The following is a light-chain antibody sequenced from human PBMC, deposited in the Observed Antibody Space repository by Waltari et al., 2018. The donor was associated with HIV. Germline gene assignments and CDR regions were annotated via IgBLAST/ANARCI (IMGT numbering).Light chain of an antibody. CDR2: QDN. CDR3: QAWDNITAI. Sequence: SYELTQPPSVSVSPGQTASITCSGHKLGDKFASWYQQKPGQSTVMVIYQDNERPSGIPERFSGSNSGNTATLTISGTQALDEADYFCQAWDNITAIFGGGTKLTVL. CDR1: KLGDKF. V-gene: IGLV3-1*01. J-gene: IGLJ2*01.